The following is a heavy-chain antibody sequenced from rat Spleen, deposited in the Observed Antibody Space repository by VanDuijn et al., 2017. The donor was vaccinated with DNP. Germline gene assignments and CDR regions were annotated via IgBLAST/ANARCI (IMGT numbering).Heavy chain of an antibody. CDR2: INSAGST. J-gene: IGHJ4*01. Sequence: EVQLQESGPGLVEPSQSLSLTCSVTGYSITSCCRWNWIRKFPGNTLEWLGYINSAGSTVYNPSLKSRISITRDTSKNQLFLQVNSVTTEDTATYHCARWPGYNPPYAMDAWGQGTSVTVSS. CDR1: GYSITSCCR. D-gene: IGHD1-4*01. V-gene: IGHV3-3*01. CDR3: ARWPGYNPPYAMDA.